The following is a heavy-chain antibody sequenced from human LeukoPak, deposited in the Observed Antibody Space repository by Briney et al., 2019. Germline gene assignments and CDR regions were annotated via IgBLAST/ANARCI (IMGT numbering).Heavy chain of an antibody. CDR1: GGSISSSSYY. CDR3: ARHGRGWYSWLRG. Sequence: SETLSLTCTVSGGSISSSSYYWGWIRQPPGKGLEWIGSIYYSGSTYYNPSLKSRVTISVDTSKNQFSLKLSSVTAADTAVYYCARHGRGWYSWLRGWGQGTLVTVSS. V-gene: IGHV4-39*01. J-gene: IGHJ4*02. D-gene: IGHD6-19*01. CDR2: IYYSGST.